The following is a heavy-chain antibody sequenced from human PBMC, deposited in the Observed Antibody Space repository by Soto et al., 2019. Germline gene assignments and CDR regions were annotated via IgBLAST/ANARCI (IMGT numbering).Heavy chain of an antibody. CDR1: GDTFDIYG. CDR3: ARGGTHFADSSGHAFDS. J-gene: IGHJ4*02. V-gene: IGHV1-69*06. CDR2: IIPIFETA. D-gene: IGHD3-22*01. Sequence: QVELVQSGAEVKKPGSSVKVSCKASGDTFDIYGFNWVRQAPGEGLEWMGVIIPIFETADYAQKFQGRVSITADKSTSTAYMELGSLTSEDTAVYYCARGGTHFADSSGHAFDSWGQGTLISVTS.